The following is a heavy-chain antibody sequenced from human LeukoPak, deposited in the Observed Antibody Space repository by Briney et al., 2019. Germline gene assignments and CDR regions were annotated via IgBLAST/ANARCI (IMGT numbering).Heavy chain of an antibody. Sequence: ASVKVSCKASGYTFTSYDINWVRQATGQRLEWMGWMNPNSGNTGYAQKFQGRVTMTRNTSISTAYMELSSLRSEDTAVYYCARGVNRRSNNNWFDPWGQGTLVTVSS. V-gene: IGHV1-8*01. J-gene: IGHJ5*02. CDR1: GYTFTSYD. CDR2: MNPNSGNT. D-gene: IGHD3-16*02. CDR3: ARGVNRRSNNNWFDP.